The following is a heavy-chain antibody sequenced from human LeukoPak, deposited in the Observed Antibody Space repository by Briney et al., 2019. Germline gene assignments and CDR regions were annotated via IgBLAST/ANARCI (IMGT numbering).Heavy chain of an antibody. CDR1: GYTFTGYY. CDR2: INPNSGFA. Sequence: ASVKVSCKASGYTFTGYYIHWVRQAPGQGLQWMGWINPNSGFAHYPQNFQGRLTMTRGTSISTVYMELSRLRSDDTAVYYCARGQQWLEAFDYWGLGTLVTVSS. V-gene: IGHV1-2*02. D-gene: IGHD6-19*01. J-gene: IGHJ4*02. CDR3: ARGQQWLEAFDY.